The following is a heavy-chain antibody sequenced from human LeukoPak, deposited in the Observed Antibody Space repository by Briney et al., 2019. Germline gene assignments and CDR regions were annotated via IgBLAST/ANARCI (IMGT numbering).Heavy chain of an antibody. J-gene: IGHJ5*02. D-gene: IGHD2-15*01. CDR1: GFTLSSYS. CDR2: ISSSSSYI. Sequence: GGSLRLSCAASGFTLSSYSMNWVRQAPGKGLEWVSSISSSSSYIYYADSVKGRFTISRDNAKNSLYLQMNSLRAEDTAVYYCARAALSTYWFDPWGQGTLVTVSS. V-gene: IGHV3-21*01. CDR3: ARAALSTYWFDP.